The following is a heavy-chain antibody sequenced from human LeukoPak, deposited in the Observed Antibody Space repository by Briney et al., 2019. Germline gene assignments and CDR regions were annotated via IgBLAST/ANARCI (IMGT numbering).Heavy chain of an antibody. CDR2: INPKNGDT. V-gene: IGHV1-2*06. CDR1: GYTFTAYY. J-gene: IGHJ4*02. D-gene: IGHD3-22*01. Sequence: ASVKVSCKASGYTFTAYYIHWVRQAPGQGLEWMGRINPKNGDTNYAQKFQGRVTMTRDTSISTAYMELSRLRSDDTAVYYCARSTYYYDSSGYFPAGWFDYWGQGTLVTVSS. CDR3: ARSTYYYDSSGYFPAGWFDY.